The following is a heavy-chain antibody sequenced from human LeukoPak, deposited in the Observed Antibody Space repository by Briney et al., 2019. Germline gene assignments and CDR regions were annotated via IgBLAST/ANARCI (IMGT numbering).Heavy chain of an antibody. CDR3: ARILGYCSGGSCYDSRFDP. D-gene: IGHD2-15*01. CDR1: GGSISSGGYY. Sequence: SQTLSLTCTVSGGSISSGGYYWSWIRQHPGKGLEWIGYIYYSGSTNYNPSLKSRVTISMDTSKNQFSLKLSSVTAADTAVYYCARILGYCSGGSCYDSRFDPWGQGTLVTVSS. CDR2: IYYSGST. V-gene: IGHV4-31*03. J-gene: IGHJ5*02.